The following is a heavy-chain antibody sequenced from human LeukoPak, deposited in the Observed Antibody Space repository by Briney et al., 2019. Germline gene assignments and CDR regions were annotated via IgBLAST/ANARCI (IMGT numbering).Heavy chain of an antibody. CDR1: GFTFSSYG. CDR3: ARGMVRGVMGAFDI. V-gene: IGHV3-30*03. CDR2: ISYDGSNK. D-gene: IGHD3-10*01. Sequence: GRSLRLSCAASGFTFSSYGMHWVRQAPGKGLEWVAVISYDGSNKYYADSVKGRFTISRDNSKNTLYLQMNSLRAEDTAVYYCARGMVRGVMGAFDIWGQGTMVTVSS. J-gene: IGHJ3*02.